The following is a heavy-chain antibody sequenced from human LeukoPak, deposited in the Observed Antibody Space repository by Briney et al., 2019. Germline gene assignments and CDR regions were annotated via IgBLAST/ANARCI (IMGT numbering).Heavy chain of an antibody. CDR2: IYYSGST. D-gene: IGHD1-26*01. CDR1: GGSISSSSYY. CDR3: ARARIGKWGFDY. Sequence: SETLPLTCTVSGGSISSSSYYWGWIRQPPGKGLEWIGSIYYSGSTYYNPSLKSRVTISVDTSKNQFSLKLSSVTAADTAVYYCARARIGKWGFDYWGQGTLVTVSS. J-gene: IGHJ4*02. V-gene: IGHV4-39*07.